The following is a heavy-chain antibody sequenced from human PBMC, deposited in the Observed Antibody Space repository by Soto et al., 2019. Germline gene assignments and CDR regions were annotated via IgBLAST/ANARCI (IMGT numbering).Heavy chain of an antibody. Sequence: EVQLLESGGGLVQPGESLRLSCAASGFTFSYYWMHWVRQAPGMGLVWVSRIHSDGSSTTHADSVKGRFTMSRDNARNTLYLQMNSLRAEDTAVYYCARGDRGAFDLWGQWTVLTVSS. V-gene: IGHV3-74*01. D-gene: IGHD1-26*01. J-gene: IGHJ3*01. CDR2: IHSDGSST. CDR3: ARGDRGAFDL. CDR1: GFTFSYYW.